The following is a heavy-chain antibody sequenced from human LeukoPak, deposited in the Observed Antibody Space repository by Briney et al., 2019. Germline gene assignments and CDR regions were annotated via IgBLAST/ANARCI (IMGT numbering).Heavy chain of an antibody. Sequence: PGRSLRLSCAAPGFTFSSYGMHWVRQAPGKGLEWVAVISYDGSNKYYADSVKGRFTISRDNSKNTLYLQMNSLRAEDTAVYYCAKELEITFGGVIVDPPFDYWGQGTLVTVSS. CDR3: AKELEITFGGVIVDPPFDY. CDR2: ISYDGSNK. D-gene: IGHD3-16*02. V-gene: IGHV3-30*18. J-gene: IGHJ4*02. CDR1: GFTFSSYG.